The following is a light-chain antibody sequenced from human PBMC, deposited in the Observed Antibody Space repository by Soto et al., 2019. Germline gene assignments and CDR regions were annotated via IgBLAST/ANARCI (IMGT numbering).Light chain of an antibody. CDR3: QQYNSYSRT. Sequence: DIQMTQSPSTLSASVGDRVTITCRASQGISSWLAWYQQKPGKAPKLLIYKAYSLESGIPSRFSGSGSGTDFTHTNSSLQPDDFATSYCQQYNSYSRTFGQGTKVEIK. J-gene: IGKJ1*01. V-gene: IGKV1-5*03. CDR1: QGISSW. CDR2: KAY.